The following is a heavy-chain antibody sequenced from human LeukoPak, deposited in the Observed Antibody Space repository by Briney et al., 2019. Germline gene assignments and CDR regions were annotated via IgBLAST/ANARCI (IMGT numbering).Heavy chain of an antibody. V-gene: IGHV4-39*07. Sequence: SQTLSLTCTVSGGSISSSSYYWGWIRQPPGKGLEWIGSIYYSGSTYYNPSLKSRVTISVGTSKNQFSLKLSSVTAADTAVYYCARDPLVTHYYDSSGYYPRWFDPWGQRTLVTVSS. D-gene: IGHD3-22*01. CDR2: IYYSGST. J-gene: IGHJ5*02. CDR3: ARDPLVTHYYDSSGYYPRWFDP. CDR1: GGSISSSSYY.